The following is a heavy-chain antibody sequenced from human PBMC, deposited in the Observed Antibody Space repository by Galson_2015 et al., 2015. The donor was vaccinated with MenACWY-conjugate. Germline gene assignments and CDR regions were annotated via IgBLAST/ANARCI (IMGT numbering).Heavy chain of an antibody. CDR1: GFSLSTYEMC. CDR3: ARMHIVLDATDAFDI. CDR2: IDWRDNK. J-gene: IGHJ3*02. D-gene: IGHD3-22*01. Sequence: PALVKPTQTLTLTCTFSGFSLSTYEMCIYWVRQPPGKALEWLARIDWRDNKYYTTSLKTRLTISKDTSTNQVVLTMTKVDPVDTAKYYCARMHIVLDATDAFDIWGQGTMVTVSS. V-gene: IGHV2-70*11.